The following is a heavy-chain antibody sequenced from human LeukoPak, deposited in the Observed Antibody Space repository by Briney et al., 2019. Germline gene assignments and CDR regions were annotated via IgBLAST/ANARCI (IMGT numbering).Heavy chain of an antibody. J-gene: IGHJ4*02. V-gene: IGHV3-21*01. CDR3: ARYCSSTSCYSANFDY. CDR2: ISSSSSYI. D-gene: IGHD2-2*01. Sequence: GGSLRLSCAASGFTFDHYAMSWVRQAPGKGLEWVSSISSSSSYIYYADSVKGRFTISRDNAKNSLYLQMNSLRAEDTAVYYCARYCSSTSCYSANFDYWGQGTLVTVSS. CDR1: GFTFDHYA.